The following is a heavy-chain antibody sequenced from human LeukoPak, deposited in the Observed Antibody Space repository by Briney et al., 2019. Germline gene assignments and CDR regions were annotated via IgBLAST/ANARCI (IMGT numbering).Heavy chain of an antibody. CDR1: GGSISSYY. CDR2: IYYSGST. J-gene: IGHJ3*02. V-gene: IGHV4-59*06. Sequence: SETLSLTCTVSGGSISSYYWSWIRQPPGKGLEWIGYIYYSGSTYYNPSLKSRVTISVDTSKNQFSLKLSSVTAADTAVYYCARLYGSGSYPPEDAFDIWGPGTMVTVSS. D-gene: IGHD3-10*01. CDR3: ARLYGSGSYPPEDAFDI.